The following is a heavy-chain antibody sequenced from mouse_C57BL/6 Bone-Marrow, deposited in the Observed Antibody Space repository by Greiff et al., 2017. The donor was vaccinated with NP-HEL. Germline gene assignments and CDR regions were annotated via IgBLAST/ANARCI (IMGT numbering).Heavy chain of an antibody. V-gene: IGHV5-4*01. CDR3: ARDRVGGYAFDY. CDR2: ISDGGSYT. CDR1: GFTFSSYA. Sequence: DVKLVESGGGLVKPGGSLKLSCAASGFTFSSYAMSWVRQTPEKRLEWVATISDGGSYTYYPDNVKGRFTISRDNAKNNLYLQMSHLKSEDTAMYYCARDRVGGYAFDYWGQGTTLTVSS. D-gene: IGHD2-2*01. J-gene: IGHJ2*01.